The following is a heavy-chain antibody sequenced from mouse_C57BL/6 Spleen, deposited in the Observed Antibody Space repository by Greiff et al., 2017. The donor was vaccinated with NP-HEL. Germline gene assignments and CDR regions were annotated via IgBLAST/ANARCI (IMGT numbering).Heavy chain of an antibody. CDR2: IDPSDTYT. CDR3: ARGGGSGYVGAMDY. CDR1: VYPFTRSR. V-gene: IGHV1-69*01. D-gene: IGHD3-2*02. J-gene: IGHJ4*01. Sequence: QFQLQQPGAELVMPWASVKLSCKASVYPFTRSRMYWVKPRPFQVLEWIGDIDPSDTYTNYNQKFKGKSTLTVDKSSSTAYMQLSSLTSEDAAVYYCARGGGSGYVGAMDYWGQGTSVTVSS.